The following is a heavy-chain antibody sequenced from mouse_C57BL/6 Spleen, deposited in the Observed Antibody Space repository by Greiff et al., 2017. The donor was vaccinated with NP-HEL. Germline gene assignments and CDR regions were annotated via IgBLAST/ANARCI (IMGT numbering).Heavy chain of an antibody. Sequence: EVQLQQSGPELVKPGASVKISCKASGYTFTDYYMNWVKQSHGKSLEWIGDINPNNGGTSYNQKFKGKATLTVDKSSSTAYMELRSLTSEDSAVYYCARSSYDWFAYWGQGTLVTVSA. CDR3: ARSSYDWFAY. D-gene: IGHD2-12*01. CDR1: GYTFTDYY. J-gene: IGHJ3*01. V-gene: IGHV1-26*01. CDR2: INPNNGGT.